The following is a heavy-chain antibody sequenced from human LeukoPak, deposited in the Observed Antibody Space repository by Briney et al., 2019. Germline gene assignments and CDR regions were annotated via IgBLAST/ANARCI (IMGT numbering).Heavy chain of an antibody. J-gene: IGHJ4*02. CDR3: ASKRGYSYGLDY. CDR2: IIPIFGTA. CDR1: GGTFSSYA. D-gene: IGHD5-18*01. V-gene: IGHV1-69*13. Sequence: SVKVSCKASGGTFSSYAISWVRQAPGQGLEWMGGIIPIFGTANYAQKFQGRVTITADESTSTGYVELSSLRSEDTAVYYCASKRGYSYGLDYWGQGTLVTVSS.